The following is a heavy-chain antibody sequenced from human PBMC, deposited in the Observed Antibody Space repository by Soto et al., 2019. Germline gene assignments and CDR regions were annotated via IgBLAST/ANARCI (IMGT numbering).Heavy chain of an antibody. Sequence: SETLSLTCTVSGGSISSGDYYWSWIRQPPGKGLEWIGYIYYSGSTYYNPSLKSRVTISVDTSKNQFSLKLSSVTAADTAVYYCARANYDSSGYYYVMDFWGQGTTVIVS. CDR3: ARANYDSSGYYYVMDF. J-gene: IGHJ6*02. CDR2: IYYSGST. CDR1: GGSISSGDYY. D-gene: IGHD3-22*01. V-gene: IGHV4-30-4*01.